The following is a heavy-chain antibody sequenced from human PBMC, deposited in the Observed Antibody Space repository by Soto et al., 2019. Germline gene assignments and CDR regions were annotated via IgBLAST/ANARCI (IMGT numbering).Heavy chain of an antibody. CDR2: ISGTGERT. J-gene: IGHJ1*01. CDR1: GLTFNSYS. CDR3: ATLDGLSAAGTWGNLPH. V-gene: IGHV3-23*01. Sequence: EVQLLESGGGLVQPGGSLRLSCAASGLTFNSYSMTWVRQAPVQGLEWVSAISGTGERTYYADSVQGRFTISRDNSKSTVFLHLSSLRAEDTAVYYCATLDGLSAAGTWGNLPHWGQGTLVTFS. D-gene: IGHD6-13*01.